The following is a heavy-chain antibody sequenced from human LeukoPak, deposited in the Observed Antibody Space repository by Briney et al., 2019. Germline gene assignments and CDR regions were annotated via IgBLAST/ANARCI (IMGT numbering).Heavy chain of an antibody. D-gene: IGHD2-15*01. CDR1: GYTFTSYD. Sequence: GASVKVSCKASGYTFTSYDINWVRQATGQGLEWTGWMNPNSGNTGYAQKFQGRVTMTRNTSISTAYMELSSLRSEDTAVYYCARGRYCSGGSCYFDYWGQGTLVTVSS. CDR3: ARGRYCSGGSCYFDY. V-gene: IGHV1-8*01. J-gene: IGHJ4*02. CDR2: MNPNSGNT.